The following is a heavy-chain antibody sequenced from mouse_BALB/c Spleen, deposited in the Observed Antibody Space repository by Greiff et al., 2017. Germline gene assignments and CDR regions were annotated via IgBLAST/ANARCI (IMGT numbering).Heavy chain of an antibody. CDR2: ISSGGGST. J-gene: IGHJ3*01. CDR3: AGLAYRYDEGLAY. D-gene: IGHD2-14*01. CDR1: GFAFSSYD. Sequence: EVQLVESGGGLVKPGGSLKLSCAASGFAFSSYDMSWVRQTPEKRLEWVAYISSGGGSTYYPDTVKGRFTISRDNAKNTLYLQMSSLKSEDTAMYYCAGLAYRYDEGLAYWGQGTLVTVSA. V-gene: IGHV5-12-1*01.